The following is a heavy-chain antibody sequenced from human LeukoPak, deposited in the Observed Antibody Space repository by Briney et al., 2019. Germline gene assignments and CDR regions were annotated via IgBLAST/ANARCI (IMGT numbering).Heavy chain of an antibody. CDR3: AKDQSRVGASDPFDY. CDR1: GFTFISCA. D-gene: IGHD1-26*01. V-gene: IGHV3-23*01. J-gene: IGHJ4*02. Sequence: GGSLRLFCAASGFTFISCAMTWVRQAPGKGLEWVSSISGSGATTYYADSVKGRFTISRDNSNNTVYLQMNSLRAEDTAVYYCAKDQSRVGASDPFDYWGQGMQVGVSS. CDR2: ISGSGATT.